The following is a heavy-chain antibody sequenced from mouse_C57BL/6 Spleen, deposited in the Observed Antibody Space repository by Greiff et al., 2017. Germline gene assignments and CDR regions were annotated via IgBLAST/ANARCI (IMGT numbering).Heavy chain of an antibody. CDR3: ASGDGYPEWAMDD. J-gene: IGHJ4*01. CDR1: GYSITSGYY. CDR2: ISYDGSN. V-gene: IGHV3-6*01. D-gene: IGHD2-3*01. Sequence: EVQLQESGPGLVKPSQSLSLTCSVTGYSITSGYYWNWIRQFPGNKLEWMGYISYDGSNNYNPSLKNRISITRDTSKNQFFLKLNSVTTEDTATYYGASGDGYPEWAMDDWGQGTSVTVSS.